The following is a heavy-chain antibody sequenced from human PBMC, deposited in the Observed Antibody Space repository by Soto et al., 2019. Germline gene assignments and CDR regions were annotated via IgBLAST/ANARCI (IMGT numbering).Heavy chain of an antibody. D-gene: IGHD2-2*01. CDR2: IYSSGTT. V-gene: IGHV4-4*07. Sequence: SETLSLTCTVSGDSISGYHWSWIRQPAGKGLEWIGRIYSSGTTNYKASLKSRVIMSVDTSKNQLSLKMNSMTAADTAVYYCAREFSYHFDPWGQGILVTVSS. CDR3: AREFSYHFDP. J-gene: IGHJ5*02. CDR1: GDSISGYH.